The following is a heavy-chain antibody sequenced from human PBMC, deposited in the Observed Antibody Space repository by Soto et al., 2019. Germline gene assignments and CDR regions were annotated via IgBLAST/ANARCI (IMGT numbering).Heavy chain of an antibody. V-gene: IGHV3-23*01. CDR2: ISSSGGST. CDR1: GFSFSSYA. D-gene: IGHD2-15*01. J-gene: IGHJ4*02. CDR3: AKSQGREYYFDY. Sequence: GGSLRLSCAASGFSFSSYAMNWVRRAPGKGLEWVSAISSSGGSTYYSDSVKGRFTISRDNSKNTLYLQMNSLRAEDTALYHCAKSQGREYYFDYWGQGTLVTVSS.